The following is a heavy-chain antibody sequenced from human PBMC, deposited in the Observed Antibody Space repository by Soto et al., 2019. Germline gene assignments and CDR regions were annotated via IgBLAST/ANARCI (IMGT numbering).Heavy chain of an antibody. CDR2: IKSKADGGTT. CDR1: GFTFSDAW. D-gene: IGHD4-17*01. V-gene: IGHV3-15*07. Sequence: EVQLVESGGGLVKPGGSLRLSCAASGFTFSDAWINWVRQAPGKGLEWVGRIKSKADGGTTDFAALVKGRFAISRDDSKDMVYLQMNSLKTEDTAVYYCTTQTTVVPHFDYWGQGTLVTVSS. J-gene: IGHJ4*02. CDR3: TTQTTVVPHFDY.